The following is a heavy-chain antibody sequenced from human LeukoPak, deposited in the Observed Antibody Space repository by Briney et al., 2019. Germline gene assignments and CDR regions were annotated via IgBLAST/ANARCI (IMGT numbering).Heavy chain of an antibody. D-gene: IGHD3-22*01. CDR1: GASISTYY. CDR2: IYYSGST. CDR3: ARVSNSGYDSRGAFDI. Sequence: SETLSLTCTVSGASISTYYWSWIRQPPGKGLEWIGYIYYSGSTNYNPSLKSRVTISVDTSKNQFSLKLSSVTAADTAVYYCARVSNSGYDSRGAFDIWGQGTMVTLSS. V-gene: IGHV4-59*01. J-gene: IGHJ3*02.